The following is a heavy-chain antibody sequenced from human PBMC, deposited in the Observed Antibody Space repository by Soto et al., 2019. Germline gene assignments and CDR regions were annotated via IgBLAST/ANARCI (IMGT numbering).Heavy chain of an antibody. V-gene: IGHV1-69*08. J-gene: IGHJ6*02. D-gene: IGHD3-16*01. CDR2: ISPILGET. CDR3: ARGLGGRMDD. CDR1: GTIYSSYT. Sequence: QVQLVQSGAEVKKPGSSVRVSCKASGTIYSSYTISWVRQAPGHGLEWMGRISPILGETNSAQKFQGRVTLTADKSTNTAYMQLNSLRLEDTAVYYCARGLGGRMDDWGQGTTVTVSS.